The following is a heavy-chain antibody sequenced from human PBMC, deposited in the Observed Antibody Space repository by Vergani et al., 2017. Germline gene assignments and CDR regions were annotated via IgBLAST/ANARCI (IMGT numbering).Heavy chain of an antibody. J-gene: IGHJ2*01. V-gene: IGHV3-30*01. D-gene: IGHD6-13*01. Sequence: QVQLVESGGGVVQPGRSLRLSCAASGFTFSSYAMHWVRQAPGKGLEWVAVISYDGSNKYYADSVKGRFTISRDNSKNTLYLQMNSLRAEDTAVYYCARGGRRVSSSRNDWYFDLWGRGTLVTVSS. CDR2: ISYDGSNK. CDR1: GFTFSSYA. CDR3: ARGGRRVSSSRNDWYFDL.